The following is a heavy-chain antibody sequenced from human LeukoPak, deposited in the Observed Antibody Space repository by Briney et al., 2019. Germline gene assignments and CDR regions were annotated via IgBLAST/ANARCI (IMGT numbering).Heavy chain of an antibody. CDR3: ARDFDRYGDFHLFDF. V-gene: IGHV3-21*01. J-gene: IGHJ4*02. Sequence: PGGSLRLSCAASGFIFSSYSMNWVRQAPGKGLEWVSSIISSRSGSFIYYADSVMGRFTISRDNAKNSLYLQMNSVRAEDTAVYYCARDFDRYGDFHLFDFWGQGTLVTVSS. D-gene: IGHD4-17*01. CDR1: GFIFSSYS. CDR2: IISSRSGSFI.